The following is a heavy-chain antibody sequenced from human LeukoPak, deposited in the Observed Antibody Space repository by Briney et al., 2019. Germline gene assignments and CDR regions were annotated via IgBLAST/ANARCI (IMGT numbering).Heavy chain of an antibody. CDR3: ASGGYYDSSGYYSKGGAFDI. J-gene: IGHJ3*02. CDR1: VYSISSGYY. D-gene: IGHD3-22*01. V-gene: IGHV4-38-2*02. Sequence: SETLSLTCTVSVYSISSGYYWGWIRQPPGKGLEWSGSIYHSGSTYYNPSLKSRVTISVDTSKNQFSLKLSSVTAADTDVYYCASGGYYDSSGYYSKGGAFDIWGQGTMVTVSS. CDR2: IYHSGST.